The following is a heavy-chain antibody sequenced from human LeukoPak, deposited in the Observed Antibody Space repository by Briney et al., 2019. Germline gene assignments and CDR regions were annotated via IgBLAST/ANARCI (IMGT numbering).Heavy chain of an antibody. D-gene: IGHD6-6*01. CDR3: ARGIAARPDFDY. CDR2: LYYNGNS. J-gene: IGHJ4*02. Sequence: SETLSLICTVSVRSISSSSFYWGWIRKPPGKGLEWIGRLYYNGNSYYNPFIKSRVTISVDTSKNQFSLKLNSVTAADTAVYYCARGIAARPDFDYWGQGTLVTVSS. V-gene: IGHV4-39*07. CDR1: VRSISSSSFY.